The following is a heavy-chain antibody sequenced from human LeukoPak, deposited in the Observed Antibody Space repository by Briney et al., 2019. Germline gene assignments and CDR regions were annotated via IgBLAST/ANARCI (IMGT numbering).Heavy chain of an antibody. J-gene: IGHJ4*02. CDR2: IRYDGSNT. D-gene: IGHD5-12*01. CDR1: GFTFSTYW. V-gene: IGHV3-30*02. CDR3: AKNRWGSVATPDS. Sequence: GGSLRLSCAASGFTFSTYWMSWVRRAPGKGLEWVTFIRYDGSNTYAESVKGRFTISRDNSKNTVYLQMNSLAIEDTAIYYCAKNRWGSVATPDSWGQGTVVTVSS.